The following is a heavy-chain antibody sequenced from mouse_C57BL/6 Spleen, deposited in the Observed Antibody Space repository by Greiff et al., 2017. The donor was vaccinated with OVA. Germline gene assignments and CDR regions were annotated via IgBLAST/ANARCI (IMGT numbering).Heavy chain of an antibody. CDR1: GYAFSSSW. CDR3: AREDSSGYDYFDD. V-gene: IGHV1-82*01. D-gene: IGHD3-2*02. CDR2: IYPGDGDT. Sequence: VKLMESGPELVKPGASVKISCKASGYAFSSSWMNWVKQRPGKGLEWIGRIYPGDGDTNYNGKFKGKATLTAAKSSSTAYMQLSSLTSEDSAVYFCAREDSSGYDYFDDWGQGTTLTVAS. J-gene: IGHJ2*01.